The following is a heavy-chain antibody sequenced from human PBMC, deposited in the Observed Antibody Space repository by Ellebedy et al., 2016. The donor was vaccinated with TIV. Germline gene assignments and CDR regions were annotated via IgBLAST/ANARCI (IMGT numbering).Heavy chain of an antibody. V-gene: IGHV3-74*01. CDR1: GFTFSSYT. Sequence: GGSLRLXXAASGFTFSSYTLSWVRQAPGKGLVWVSRMNSDGSSTNYADSVKGRFTISRDNAKNTLYLQMHSLRAEDTAVYYCVRARPYCGGDCFSFGNWGQGSLVTVSS. CDR2: MNSDGSST. CDR3: VRARPYCGGDCFSFGN. D-gene: IGHD2-21*02. J-gene: IGHJ4*02.